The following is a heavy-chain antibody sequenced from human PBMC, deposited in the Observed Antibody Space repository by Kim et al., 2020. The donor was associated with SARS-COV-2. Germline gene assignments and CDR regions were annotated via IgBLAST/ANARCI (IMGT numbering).Heavy chain of an antibody. V-gene: IGHV5-10-1*01. Sequence: NCSPSFQGHVTISVDKTSSTAYLQWSSLKASDTAMYYCARRGSGHNWFDPWGQGTLVTVSS. CDR3: ARRGSGHNWFDP. J-gene: IGHJ5*02. D-gene: IGHD6-19*01.